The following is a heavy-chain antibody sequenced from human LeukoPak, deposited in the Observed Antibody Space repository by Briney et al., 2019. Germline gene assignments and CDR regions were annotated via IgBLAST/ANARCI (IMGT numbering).Heavy chain of an antibody. J-gene: IGHJ5*02. CDR2: IYTSGST. CDR3: ARDHSGSYNWFDP. CDR1: GGSISSGSYY. D-gene: IGHD1-26*01. V-gene: IGHV4-61*02. Sequence: TLSLTCTVSGGSISSGSYYWSWIRQPAGKGLEWIGRIYTSGSTSYNPSLKSRVTISVDTSKNQFSLKLSSVTAADTAVYYCARDHSGSYNWFDPWGQGTLVTVSS.